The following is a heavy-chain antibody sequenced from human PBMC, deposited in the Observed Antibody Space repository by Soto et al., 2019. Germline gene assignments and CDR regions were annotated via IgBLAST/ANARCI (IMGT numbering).Heavy chain of an antibody. V-gene: IGHV1-18*01. J-gene: IGHJ4*02. CDR3: ASRSPAFDF. CDR1: GYTFTTYG. Sequence: QVQLVQSGPEVKKPGASVKVSCKTSGYTFTTYGIAWLRQAPGQGLEWMGWISTSKGNTNYAQKFQGRVTMTTDTSTRTAYMELRSLRNDDTAVYYCASRSPAFDFGVQGNLVTVSS. CDR2: ISTSKGNT.